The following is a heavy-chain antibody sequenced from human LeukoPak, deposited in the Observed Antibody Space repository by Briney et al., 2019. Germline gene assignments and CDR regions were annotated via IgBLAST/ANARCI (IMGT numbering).Heavy chain of an antibody. CDR1: GFTFRSYS. J-gene: IGHJ4*02. CDR3: ARDTYGDYVVDY. Sequence: GGSLRLSCAASGFTFRSYSMQWVRQAPGKGLEWVSSISSSSTYIYYADSVEGRFTLSRDNAKNSLYLQMNSLRAEDTAVYYCARDTYGDYVVDYWGQGTLVIVSS. D-gene: IGHD4-17*01. CDR2: ISSSSTYI. V-gene: IGHV3-21*01.